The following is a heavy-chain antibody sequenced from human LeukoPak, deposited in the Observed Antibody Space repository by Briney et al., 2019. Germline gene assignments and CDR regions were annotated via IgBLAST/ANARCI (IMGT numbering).Heavy chain of an antibody. Sequence: GESLKISCKGSGYSFTSYWIGWVRQLPGIGLEWMGIIYPGDSDTRYSPSFQGQVTISADKSISTAYLQWSSLKASDTAMYYCARMGIVGATPFDYWGQGTLVTVSS. CDR1: GYSFTSYW. J-gene: IGHJ4*02. CDR3: ARMGIVGATPFDY. V-gene: IGHV5-51*01. D-gene: IGHD1-26*01. CDR2: IYPGDSDT.